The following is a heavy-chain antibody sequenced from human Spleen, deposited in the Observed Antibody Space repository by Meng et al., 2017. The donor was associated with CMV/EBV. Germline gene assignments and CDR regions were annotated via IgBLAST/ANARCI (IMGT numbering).Heavy chain of an antibody. J-gene: IGHJ5*02. D-gene: IGHD3-10*01. CDR3: ARGPDRVNRIVMVRGVWVS. CDR2: INDSGST. V-gene: IGHV4-39*02. CDR1: GGSISSGDYY. Sequence: SETLSLTCTVSGGSISSGDYYWSWIRQPPGKGLEWIGDINDSGSTNHNPSLKSRLNISIDTSKNHFSLNLDSVTAADTAVYYCARGPDRVNRIVMVRGVWVSWGQGTLVTVSS.